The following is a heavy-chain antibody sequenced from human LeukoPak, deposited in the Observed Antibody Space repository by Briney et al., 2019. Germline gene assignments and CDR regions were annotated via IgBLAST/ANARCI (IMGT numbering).Heavy chain of an antibody. J-gene: IGHJ5*02. D-gene: IGHD3-22*01. V-gene: IGHV3-21*01. Sequence: GGSLRLSCAASGFTFSSYSMNWVRQAPGKGLEWVSSISSSSSYIYYADSVKGRFTISRDNAKNSLYLQMNSLRAEDMAVYYCAREEYYYDSSGYPNWFDPWGQGTLVTVSS. CDR2: ISSSSSYI. CDR3: AREEYYYDSSGYPNWFDP. CDR1: GFTFSSYS.